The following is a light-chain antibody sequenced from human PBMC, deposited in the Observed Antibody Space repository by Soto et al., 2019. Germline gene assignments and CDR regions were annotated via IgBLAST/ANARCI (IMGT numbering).Light chain of an antibody. J-gene: IGKJ1*01. CDR2: GAS. CDR3: QQSYTSWT. Sequence: DSQLTQSPSLLSASVGDRVTITCRASHDISTYLAWYQQKPGKAPKLLIYGASKLQTGVPSRFRGSGSGTDFALTTNSLQPEDFATYYCQQSYTSWTFGQGTKVDIK. V-gene: IGKV1-9*01. CDR1: HDISTY.